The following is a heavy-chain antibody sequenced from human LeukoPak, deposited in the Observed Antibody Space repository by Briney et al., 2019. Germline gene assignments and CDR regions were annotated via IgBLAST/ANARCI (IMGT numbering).Heavy chain of an antibody. Sequence: GGSLRLSCAASGFTFSSYWMSWARQAPGKGLEWVANIKQDGSEKYYVDSVKGRFTISRDNAKNSLYLQMNSLRAEDTAVYYCASLDGNAWWHYWGQGTLVTVSS. CDR1: GFTFSSYW. D-gene: IGHD2-15*01. CDR3: ASLDGNAWWHY. J-gene: IGHJ4*02. V-gene: IGHV3-7*01. CDR2: IKQDGSEK.